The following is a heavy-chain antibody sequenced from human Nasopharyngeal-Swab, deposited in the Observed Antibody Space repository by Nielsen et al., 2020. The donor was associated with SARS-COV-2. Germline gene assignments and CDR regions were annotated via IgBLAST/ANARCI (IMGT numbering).Heavy chain of an antibody. CDR3: AKTPGSSVRVATDY. J-gene: IGHJ4*02. CDR1: GLTVSSTY. D-gene: IGHD6-6*01. Sequence: GESLKISCAVSGLTVSSTYMSWVRQAPGKGLEWVSVTEIGGTTHYADSVKGRFSISRDSSTNTLYLQMNSLRAEDTAVYYCAKTPGSSVRVATDYWGQGTLVTVSS. CDR2: TEIGGTT. V-gene: IGHV3-53*01.